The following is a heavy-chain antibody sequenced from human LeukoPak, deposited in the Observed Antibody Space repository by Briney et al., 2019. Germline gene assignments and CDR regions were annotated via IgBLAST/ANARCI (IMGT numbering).Heavy chain of an antibody. D-gene: IGHD2-2*01. V-gene: IGHV1-18*04. J-gene: IGHJ5*02. CDR2: ISAYNGNT. CDR3: ARDLLGCSSTSCRPYNWFDP. Sequence: ASVKVSCKASGYTFTSYGISWVRQAPGQGLEWMGWISAYNGNTNYAQKLQGRVTMTTDTSTSTAYMELRSLRSDDTAVYYCARDLLGCSSTSCRPYNWFDPWGQGTLVTVSS. CDR1: GYTFTSYG.